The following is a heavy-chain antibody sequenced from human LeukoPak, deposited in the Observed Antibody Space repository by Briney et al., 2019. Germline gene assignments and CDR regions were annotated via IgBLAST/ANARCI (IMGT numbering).Heavy chain of an antibody. J-gene: IGHJ4*02. CDR2: ISGSASGGT. V-gene: IGHV3-23*01. CDR1: GFPFSTND. D-gene: IGHD1-1*01. CDR3: AKVKTHWYFDN. Sequence: GGSLRLSCAASGFPFSTNDMSWVRQAPGKGLEWVSAISGSASGGTTYEDSVKGRFTISRDNSKGTLYLHMNSLRAEDTAVYYCAKVKTHWYFDNWGRGTLVTVSS.